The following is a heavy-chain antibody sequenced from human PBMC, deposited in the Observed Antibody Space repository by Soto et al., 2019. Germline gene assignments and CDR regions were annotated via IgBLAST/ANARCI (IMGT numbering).Heavy chain of an antibody. J-gene: IGHJ6*02. CDR3: AREGEGILRFLEWSRPAHGMDV. CDR2: INPSGGST. V-gene: IGHV1-46*01. CDR1: GYTFTSYY. D-gene: IGHD3-3*01. Sequence: ASVKVSCKASGYTFTSYYMHWVRQAPGQGLEWMGIINPSGGSTSYAQKFQGRVTMTRDTSTSTVYMELSSLRSEGTAVYYCAREGEGILRFLEWSRPAHGMDVWGQGTTVTVS.